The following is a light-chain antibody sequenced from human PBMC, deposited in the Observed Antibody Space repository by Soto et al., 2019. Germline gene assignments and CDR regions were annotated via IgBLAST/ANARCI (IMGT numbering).Light chain of an antibody. J-gene: IGKJ1*01. CDR3: QQYNSYS. CDR2: HAS. Sequence: IQMTQSPSTLSASAGDRVTITCRASQGISNGLDWYQKKPGTAPQRQIXHASSFESGVPSRFSGSASGTEFPLTISSLQAYEFATYYCQQYNSYSFGQGTKVDIK. V-gene: IGKV1-5*01. CDR1: QGISNG.